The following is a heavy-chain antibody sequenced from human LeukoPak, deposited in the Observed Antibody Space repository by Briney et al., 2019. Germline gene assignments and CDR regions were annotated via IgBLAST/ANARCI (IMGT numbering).Heavy chain of an antibody. D-gene: IGHD2-21*02. J-gene: IGHJ3*02. CDR2: ISYVGSNK. CDR1: RFTFTSYG. CDR3: AKVMGVTKPYPYPFDI. Sequence: GGSLRLSCAPSRFTFTSYGMHWVRQAPGKGLEWVAVISYVGSNKYYADSVKGRFTISRDNSKNTLYLQMNGLRAEDTAVYYCAKVMGVTKPYPYPFDIWGQGTMVTVSS. V-gene: IGHV3-30*18.